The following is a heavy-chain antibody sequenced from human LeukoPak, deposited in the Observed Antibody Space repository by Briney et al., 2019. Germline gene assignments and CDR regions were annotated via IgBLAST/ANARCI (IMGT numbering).Heavy chain of an antibody. D-gene: IGHD5-12*01. V-gene: IGHV3-9*01. CDR1: GFTFDDYA. CDR2: ISWNSGSI. CDR3: AKGWYSGYDYDY. J-gene: IGHJ4*02. Sequence: PGRSLRLSCAASGFTFDDYAMHWVRQAPGKGLEWVSGISWNSGSIGYADSVKGRFTISRDNAKNSLYLQMNSLRAEDTAVYYCAKGWYSGYDYDYWGQGTLVTVSS.